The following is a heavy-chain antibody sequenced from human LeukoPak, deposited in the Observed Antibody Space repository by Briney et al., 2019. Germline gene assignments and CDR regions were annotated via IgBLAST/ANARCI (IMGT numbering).Heavy chain of an antibody. J-gene: IGHJ6*04. CDR1: GFTFSSYW. CDR3: AELGITMIGGV. D-gene: IGHD3-10*02. V-gene: IGHV3-7*01. Sequence: PGGSLRLSCAASGFTFSSYWMSWVRQAPGEGLEWVANIKPDGSDKYYVDSVKGRFTISRDNAKNSLYLQMNSLRAEDTAVYYCAELGITMIGGVWGKGTTVTISS. CDR2: IKPDGSDK.